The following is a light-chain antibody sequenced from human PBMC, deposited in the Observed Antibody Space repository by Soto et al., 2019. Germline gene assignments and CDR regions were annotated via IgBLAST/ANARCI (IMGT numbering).Light chain of an antibody. CDR1: SSDVGSYNL. J-gene: IGLJ2*01. V-gene: IGLV2-23*02. Sequence: QSALTQLASVSGSPGQSITISCTGTSSDVGSYNLVSWYQQHPGKAPKLMIYEVSKRPSGVSNRFSGSKSGNTASLTISGLQAEDEADYYCCSYAGSSTFAYVVFGGGTKLTVL. CDR3: CSYAGSSTFAYVV. CDR2: EVS.